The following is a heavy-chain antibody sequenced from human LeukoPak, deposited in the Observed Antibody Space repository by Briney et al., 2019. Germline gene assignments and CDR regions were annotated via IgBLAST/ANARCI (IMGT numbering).Heavy chain of an antibody. D-gene: IGHD2-15*01. Sequence: KAGGSLRLSCAASGFTFSNAWMSWVRQAPGKGLKWVGRIKSKTDGGTTDYDAPVKGRFTISRDDSKNTLYLQMNSLKTEDTAVYYCTTGGYCSGGSCYPEPDPYYYYGMDVWGQGTTVTVSS. J-gene: IGHJ6*02. CDR1: GFTFSNAW. V-gene: IGHV3-15*01. CDR2: IKSKTDGGTT. CDR3: TTGGYCSGGSCYPEPDPYYYYGMDV.